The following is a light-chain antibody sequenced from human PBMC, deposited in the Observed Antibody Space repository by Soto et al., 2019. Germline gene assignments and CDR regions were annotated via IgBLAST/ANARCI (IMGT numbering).Light chain of an antibody. V-gene: IGLV4-69*01. CDR2: LHNDGSH. CDR3: QTWGTDYRV. J-gene: IGLJ3*02. CDR1: SGHSNYA. Sequence: QPVLTQSPSASASLGASVKLTCTLSSGHSNYAIAWHQQQPGKGPRYLMKLHNDGSHIKGDGIPDRFSGSTSGAERYLTISRLQSEDEADYYCQTWGTDYRVFGGGTKLTVL.